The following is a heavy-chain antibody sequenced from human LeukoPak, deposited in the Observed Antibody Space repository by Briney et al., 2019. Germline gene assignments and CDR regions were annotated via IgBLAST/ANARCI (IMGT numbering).Heavy chain of an antibody. CDR1: GYTFTGYY. J-gene: IGHJ4*02. V-gene: IGHV1-2*02. CDR3: ARVPGPYTTSRFDF. D-gene: IGHD2-2*02. Sequence: ASVKVSCKTSGYTFTGYYLHWVRQAPGQRPEWMGRIDPDSGGTHYGQKFQGRVTVTRDTSITTVYMEPSGLTSDDTAVYYCARVPGPYTTSRFDFWGQGTLVTVSS. CDR2: IDPDSGGT.